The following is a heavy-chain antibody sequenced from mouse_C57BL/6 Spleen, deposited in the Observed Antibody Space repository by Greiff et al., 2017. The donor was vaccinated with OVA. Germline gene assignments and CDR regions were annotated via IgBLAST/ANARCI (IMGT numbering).Heavy chain of an antibody. D-gene: IGHD1-1*01. CDR1: GFTFSNYW. J-gene: IGHJ1*03. CDR2: IRLKSDNYAT. Sequence: EVKLMESGGGLVQPGGSMKLSCVASGFTFSNYWMNWVRQSPEKGLEWVAQIRLKSDNYATHYAESGKGRLTISRDDSKSRVYLPMNNLRAESTGIYYCTGPYYYGSSTGYFDVWGTGTTVTVSS. V-gene: IGHV6-3*01. CDR3: TGPYYYGSSTGYFDV.